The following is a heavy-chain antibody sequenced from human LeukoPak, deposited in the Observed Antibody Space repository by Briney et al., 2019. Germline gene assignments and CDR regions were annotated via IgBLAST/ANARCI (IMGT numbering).Heavy chain of an antibody. CDR3: ARVSGPYGYFDP. J-gene: IGHJ5*02. CDR2: IWYDGSNK. D-gene: IGHD5-18*01. V-gene: IGHV3-33*01. Sequence: AGRSLGLSCAASGFTFSSYGMHWVRQAPGKGLEWVAVIWYDGSNKYYADSVKGRFTISRDNSKNTLYLQMNSLRAEDTAVYYCARVSGPYGYFDPWGQGTLVTVSS. CDR1: GFTFSSYG.